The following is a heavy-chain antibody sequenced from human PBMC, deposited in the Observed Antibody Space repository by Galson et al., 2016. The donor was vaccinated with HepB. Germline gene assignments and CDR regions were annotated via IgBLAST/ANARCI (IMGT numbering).Heavy chain of an antibody. CDR2: IYGSGST. D-gene: IGHD4-17*01. Sequence: ETLSLTCTVSGGSINNYFWSWIRQTPGKRLEWIGYIYGSGSTNYNPSLKSRVTMSVDTSKNQFSLRLTSVTAADTAIYYCARLGRDYGVPHRIDFWGQGTLVTVSS. CDR1: GGSINNYF. CDR3: ARLGRDYGVPHRIDF. J-gene: IGHJ4*02. V-gene: IGHV4-59*01.